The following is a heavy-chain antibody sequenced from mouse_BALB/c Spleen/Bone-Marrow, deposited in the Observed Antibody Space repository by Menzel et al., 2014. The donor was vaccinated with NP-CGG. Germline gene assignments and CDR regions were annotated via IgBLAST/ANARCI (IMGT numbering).Heavy chain of an antibody. J-gene: IGHJ3*01. CDR3: TLYYGSNYWFAY. Sequence: EVKLVESGGGLVQPGGSMKLSCVASGFTFSNFWMSWVRPSPEKGLEWVAEIRLKSDNYATHYAESVKGKFTISRDDSKSRLYLQMNSLRTEDTGIYYCTLYYGSNYWFAYWGQGTLVTVSA. CDR2: IRLKSDNYAT. D-gene: IGHD1-1*01. CDR1: GFTFSNFW. V-gene: IGHV6-6*02.